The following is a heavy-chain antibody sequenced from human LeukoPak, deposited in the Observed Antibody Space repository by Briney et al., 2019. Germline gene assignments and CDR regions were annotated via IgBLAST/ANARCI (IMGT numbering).Heavy chain of an antibody. CDR2: IIPILGIA. CDR1: GGTFSSYA. V-gene: IGHV1-69*04. J-gene: IGHJ6*03. D-gene: IGHD2-2*01. Sequence: ASVKVSCKASGGTFSSYAISWVRQAPGQGLEWMGRIIPILGIANYAQKLQGRVTMTTDTSTSTAYMELRSLRSDDTAVYYCARDMWEIVVVPAARQDYYYYYMDVWGKGTTVTVSS. CDR3: ARDMWEIVVVPAARQDYYYYYMDV.